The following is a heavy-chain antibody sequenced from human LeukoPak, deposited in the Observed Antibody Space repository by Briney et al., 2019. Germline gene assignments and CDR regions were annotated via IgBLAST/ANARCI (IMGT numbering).Heavy chain of an antibody. Sequence: SETLSLTCTVSGGSISSYYWSWLRQPPGKGLEWIGYINYSGSTNYNPSLKSRVTISVDTSKNQFSLKLSSVTAADTAVYYCARLGTNYDILTGYPAPFDYWGQGTLVTVSS. D-gene: IGHD3-9*01. J-gene: IGHJ4*02. CDR2: INYSGST. CDR1: GGSISSYY. V-gene: IGHV4-59*08. CDR3: ARLGTNYDILTGYPAPFDY.